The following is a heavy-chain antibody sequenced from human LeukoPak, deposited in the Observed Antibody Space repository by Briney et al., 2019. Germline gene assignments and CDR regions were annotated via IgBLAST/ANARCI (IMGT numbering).Heavy chain of an antibody. J-gene: IGHJ3*01. Sequence: GESLKISCKGSVNSITGYWIGWVRQTPEKGLEWMGIIYPGDADTRYSPSFQGQVTISADKSTSTAYLQWSSLKASDSAMYYCARRLRGTGFDFWGQGTMVTVSS. CDR3: ARRLRGTGFDF. D-gene: IGHD4-17*01. V-gene: IGHV5-51*01. CDR1: VNSITGYW. CDR2: IYPGDADT.